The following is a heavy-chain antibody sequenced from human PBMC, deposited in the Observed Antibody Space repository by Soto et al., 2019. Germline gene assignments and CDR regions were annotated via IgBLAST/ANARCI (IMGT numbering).Heavy chain of an antibody. V-gene: IGHV3-30*18. D-gene: IGHD3-16*02. J-gene: IGHJ3*02. CDR1: GFTFSSYG. Sequence: TGGSLTLSCAASGFTFSSYGMHWVRQAPGKGLERVAVISYDGSNKYYADAVKGRFTISRDNSKNTLYLKMNSLRAEDTAVYYCAKGMGELSLYRPMGAFDIWGQGTMVTVSS. CDR2: ISYDGSNK. CDR3: AKGMGELSLYRPMGAFDI.